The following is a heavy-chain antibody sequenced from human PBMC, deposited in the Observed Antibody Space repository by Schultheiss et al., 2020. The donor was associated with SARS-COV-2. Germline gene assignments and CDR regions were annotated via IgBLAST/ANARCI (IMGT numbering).Heavy chain of an antibody. CDR2: IKSKTDCGTT. J-gene: IGHJ6*02. CDR3: TSLGYGDYYYYYGMDV. V-gene: IGHV3-15*01. Sequence: GGSLRLSCAASGFTFSNAWMSWVRQAPGKGLEWVGRIKSKTDCGTTDYAAPVKGRFTISRDDSKNTLYLQMNSLKTEDTAVYYCTSLGYGDYYYYYGMDVWGQGTTVTVSS. D-gene: IGHD4-17*01. CDR1: GFTFSNAW.